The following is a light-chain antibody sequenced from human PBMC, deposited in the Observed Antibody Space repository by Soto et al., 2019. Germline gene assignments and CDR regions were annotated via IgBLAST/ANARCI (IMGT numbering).Light chain of an antibody. J-gene: IGKJ1*01. CDR2: KAS. CDR3: QEYDTYST. CDR1: QSISSW. Sequence: DIQMTQSPSTLSGSVGDRVTITCRASQSISSWLAWYQQKPGKAPKLLIYKASTLETGVPSRFSGSGSGTDFTLTISSLQPDDFATYYCQEYDTYSTFGQGTKVDIK. V-gene: IGKV1-5*03.